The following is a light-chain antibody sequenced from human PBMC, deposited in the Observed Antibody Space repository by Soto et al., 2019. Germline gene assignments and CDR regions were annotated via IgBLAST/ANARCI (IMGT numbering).Light chain of an antibody. CDR1: SSDVGAYNY. CDR2: DVT. Sequence: QSALTQPASVSGSPGQSVTISCSGSSSDVGAYNYVSWYQRHPGKAPKLMIYDVTNRPSGVSNRFSGSKSGNTASLPISGLQSEDEADYFCSSYTSRSTVVFGGGTKLTVL. CDR3: SSYTSRSTVV. J-gene: IGLJ3*02. V-gene: IGLV2-14*01.